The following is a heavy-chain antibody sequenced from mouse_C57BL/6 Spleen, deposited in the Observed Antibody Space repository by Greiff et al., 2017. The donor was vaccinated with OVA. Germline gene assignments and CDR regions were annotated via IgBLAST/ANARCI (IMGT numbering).Heavy chain of an antibody. D-gene: IGHD1-1*01. CDR2: IRSKSNNYAT. Sequence: DVMLVESGGGLVQPKGSLKLSCAASGFSFNTYAMNWVRQAPGKGLEWVARIRSKSNNYATYYADSVKDRFTISRDDSESMLYLQMNNLKTDDTAMYYCVRQDTTVKYYYAMDYWGQGTSVTVSS. CDR1: GFSFNTYA. J-gene: IGHJ4*01. V-gene: IGHV10-1*01. CDR3: VRQDTTVKYYYAMDY.